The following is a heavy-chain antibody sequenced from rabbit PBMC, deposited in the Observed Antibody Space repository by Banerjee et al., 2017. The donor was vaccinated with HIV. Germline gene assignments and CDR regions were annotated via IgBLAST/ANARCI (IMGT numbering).Heavy chain of an antibody. D-gene: IGHD6-1*01. CDR1: GFSFISGYW. J-gene: IGHJ4*01. Sequence: QSLEESGGDLVKPGASLTLTCTASGFSFISGYWICWVRQAPGKGLEWIACITTTTGSTYYTSWAKGRFTISKTSSTTVTLQMTSLTAADTATYFCASPYGYGGYAYYLWGPGTLVTVS. CDR3: ASPYGYGGYAYYL. V-gene: IGHV1S40*01. CDR2: ITTTTGST.